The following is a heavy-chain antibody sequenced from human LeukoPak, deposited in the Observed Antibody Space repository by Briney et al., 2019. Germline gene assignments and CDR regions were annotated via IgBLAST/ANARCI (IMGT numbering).Heavy chain of an antibody. J-gene: IGHJ4*02. CDR3: AKDGPLRHSSGYRFDY. Sequence: PGRSLRLSCAASGFTFSNYGMHWVRQAPGKGLEWVAVIWYDGSDKYYVDSVRGRFTISRDNSKNTLYLQMNSLRAEDTAVYYCAKDGPLRHSSGYRFDYWGQGTLVTVSS. D-gene: IGHD3-22*01. CDR2: IWYDGSDK. CDR1: GFTFSNYG. V-gene: IGHV3-33*06.